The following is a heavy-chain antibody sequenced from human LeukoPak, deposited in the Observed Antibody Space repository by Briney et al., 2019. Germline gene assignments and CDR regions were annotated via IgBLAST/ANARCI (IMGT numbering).Heavy chain of an antibody. D-gene: IGHD3-22*01. CDR3: ARPDYYDSSGYYRGDYYGMDV. CDR2: IIPILGIA. V-gene: IGHV1-69*04. Sequence: GASVKVSCKASGGTFSSYAISWVRQAPGQGLEWMGRIIPILGIANYAQKFQGRVTITADKSTSTAYMELSSLRSEDTAVYYCARPDYYDSSGYYRGDYYGMDVWGQGTTVTVSS. J-gene: IGHJ6*02. CDR1: GGTFSSYA.